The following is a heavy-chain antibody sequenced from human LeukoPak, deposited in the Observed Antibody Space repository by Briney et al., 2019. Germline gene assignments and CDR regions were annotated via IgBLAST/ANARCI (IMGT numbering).Heavy chain of an antibody. Sequence: GGSLRLSCAASGFTFNSHAMTWVRQAPGKGLEWVSSISGSGENTYYADSVKGRLTISRDNSKSTLYLQVNSLTAEDTAIYYCAKGRCSSIICHMDYWGQGTLVTVSS. D-gene: IGHD3-3*02. V-gene: IGHV3-23*01. CDR3: AKGRCSSIICHMDY. J-gene: IGHJ4*02. CDR2: ISGSGENT. CDR1: GFTFNSHA.